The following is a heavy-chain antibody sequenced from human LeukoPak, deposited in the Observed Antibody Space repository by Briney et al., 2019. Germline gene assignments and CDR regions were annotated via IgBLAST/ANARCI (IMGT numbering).Heavy chain of an antibody. CDR2: IYTSGST. CDR3: AGGYCDYWSGYGEPWFDP. Sequence: PSQTLSLTCTVSGGSLSSGSYYWSWIRQPAGKGLEWIGRIYTSGSTNYNPSLKSRVTISVDTSKNQFSLKLSSVTAEDRGVYYCAGGYCDYWSGYGEPWFDPGGQGTLVTVSS. D-gene: IGHD3-3*01. CDR1: GGSLSSGSYY. J-gene: IGHJ5*02. V-gene: IGHV4-61*02.